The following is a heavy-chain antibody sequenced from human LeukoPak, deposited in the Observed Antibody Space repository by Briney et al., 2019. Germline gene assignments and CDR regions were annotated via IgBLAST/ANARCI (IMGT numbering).Heavy chain of an antibody. Sequence: PGGSLRLSCAASGFTLSSYAMSWVRQGPGKGLEWVSAISVSGNTYHADSVKGRFTISRDSSKNTLYLQMNSLRAGDTAVYYCAKTAAVLLWFGELSHFDYWGQGTLVTVSS. V-gene: IGHV3-23*01. CDR2: ISVSGNT. CDR1: GFTLSSYA. J-gene: IGHJ4*02. D-gene: IGHD3-10*01. CDR3: AKTAAVLLWFGELSHFDY.